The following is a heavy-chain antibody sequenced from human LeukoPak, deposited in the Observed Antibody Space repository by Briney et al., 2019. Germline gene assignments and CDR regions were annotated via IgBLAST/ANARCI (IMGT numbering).Heavy chain of an antibody. Sequence: SVKVSCKASGGTFSSYAISWVRQAPGQGLEWMGRIIPILGIANYAQKFQGRVTITADKSTSTAYMELSSLRSEDTAVYYCARVNDSSGYPLTDWGQGTLVTVSS. CDR3: ARVNDSSGYPLTD. J-gene: IGHJ4*02. CDR2: IIPILGIA. D-gene: IGHD3-22*01. CDR1: GGTFSSYA. V-gene: IGHV1-69*04.